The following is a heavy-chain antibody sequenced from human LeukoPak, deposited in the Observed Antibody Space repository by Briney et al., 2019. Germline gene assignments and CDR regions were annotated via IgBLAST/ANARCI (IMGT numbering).Heavy chain of an antibody. V-gene: IGHV3-53*01. Sequence: PGGSLRLSCAASEFSVGSNYMTWVRQAPGKGLEWVSLIYSGGSTYYADSVKGRFTISRDNSKNTLYLQMNSLRAEDTAVYYCAKDPEKILPHYFDYWGQGTLVTVSS. CDR2: IYSGGST. CDR3: AKDPEKILPHYFDY. J-gene: IGHJ4*02. CDR1: EFSVGSNY. D-gene: IGHD2/OR15-2a*01.